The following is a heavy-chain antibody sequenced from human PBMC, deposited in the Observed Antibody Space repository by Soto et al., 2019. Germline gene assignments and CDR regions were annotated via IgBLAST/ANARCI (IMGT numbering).Heavy chain of an antibody. CDR2: IYPGDSDT. CDR3: ARQRGQEQWPLLRFDP. CDR1: GYSFTSYW. D-gene: IGHD6-19*01. V-gene: IGHV5-51*01. Sequence: PGESLKISCKGSGYSFTSYWIGWVRQMPGKGLEWMGIIYPGDSDTRYSLSFQGQVTISADKSISTAYLQWSSLKASDTAMYYCARQRGQEQWPLLRFDPWGQGTLVTVSS. J-gene: IGHJ5*02.